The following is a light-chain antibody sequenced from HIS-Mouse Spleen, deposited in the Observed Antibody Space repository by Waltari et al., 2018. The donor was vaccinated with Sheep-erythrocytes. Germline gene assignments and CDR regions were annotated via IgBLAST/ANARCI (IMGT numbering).Light chain of an antibody. V-gene: IGLV2-11*01. CDR2: DVS. CDR3: CSYAGSYTFVV. Sequence: QSALTQPRSVSGSPGQSVTISCTGTSSDVGGYNYVPRYQQHPGKAPKLMIYDVSKRPSGVPDRFSGSKSGNTASLTISGLQAEDEADYYCCSYAGSYTFVVFGGGTKLTVL. CDR1: SSDVGGYNY. J-gene: IGLJ2*01.